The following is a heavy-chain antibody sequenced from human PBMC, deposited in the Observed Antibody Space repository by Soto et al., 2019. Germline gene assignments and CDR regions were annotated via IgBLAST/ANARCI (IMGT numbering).Heavy chain of an antibody. CDR3: ARDYYDSRGDYYYGMDV. V-gene: IGHV4-34*01. J-gene: IGHJ6*02. D-gene: IGHD3-22*01. CDR1: GGSFSGYY. CDR2: INHSGST. Sequence: QVQLQQWGAGLLKPSETLSLTCAVYGGSFSGYYWSWIRQPPGKGLEWMGEINHSGSTNYTQSLKSRVTISVDASQNRFSLKLSSVTAADTAVYYCARDYYDSRGDYYYGMDVWGQGTTVTVSS.